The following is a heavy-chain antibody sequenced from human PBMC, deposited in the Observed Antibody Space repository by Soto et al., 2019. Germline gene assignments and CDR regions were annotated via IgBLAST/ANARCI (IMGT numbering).Heavy chain of an antibody. CDR3: AREKIAAAGRVDP. J-gene: IGHJ5*02. Sequence: ASVKVSCKASGYTFTSYAMHWVRQDPGQRLEWMGWINAGNGNTKYSQKFQGRVTITRDTSASTAYMELSSLRSEDTAVYYCAREKIAAAGRVDPWGQGTLVTVSS. CDR1: GYTFTSYA. V-gene: IGHV1-3*01. D-gene: IGHD6-13*01. CDR2: INAGNGNT.